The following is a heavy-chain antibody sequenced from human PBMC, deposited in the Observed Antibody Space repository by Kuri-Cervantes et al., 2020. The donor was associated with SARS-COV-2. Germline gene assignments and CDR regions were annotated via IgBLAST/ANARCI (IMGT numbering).Heavy chain of an antibody. D-gene: IGHD2-21*01. Sequence: GESLKISCAGSGFTFSRYAIHCVRQAPGKGLAWVAVISDDGKKRYYADAVKGRFTISRDNAKNSLYLQMNSLRAEDTAVYYCARFSLGDCGGDCTPYWYFDLWGRGTLVTVSS. CDR2: ISDDGKKR. CDR1: GFTFSRYA. V-gene: IGHV3-30*04. J-gene: IGHJ2*01. CDR3: ARFSLGDCGGDCTPYWYFDL.